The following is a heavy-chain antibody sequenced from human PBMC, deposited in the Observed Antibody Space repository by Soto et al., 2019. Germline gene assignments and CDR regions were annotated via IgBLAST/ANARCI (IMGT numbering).Heavy chain of an antibody. CDR1: GFTFSSYA. CDR3: AKSGSRLVRDYFDY. J-gene: IGHJ4*02. D-gene: IGHD3-9*01. CDR2: ISGSGGST. V-gene: IGHV3-23*01. Sequence: GGSLRLSCAASGFTFSSYAMSWVRQAPGKELEWVSAISGSGGSTYYAESVKGRFTISRDNSKNTLYLQMNSLSAEYTAVYYCAKSGSRLVRDYFDYWGQGTLVTV.